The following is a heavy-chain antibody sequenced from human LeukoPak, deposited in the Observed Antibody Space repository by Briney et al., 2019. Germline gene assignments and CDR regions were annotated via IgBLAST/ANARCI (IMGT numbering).Heavy chain of an antibody. J-gene: IGHJ4*02. Sequence: GGSLRLSCSAPGFTFSSYGMNWVRQAPGKGLEWVANINHGGSEKYYVDSVKGRFTISRDNAKNSLYLEMNSLRAEDTAVYYCLRENHDSGWSFDYWGQGTLVTVSS. V-gene: IGHV3-7*01. CDR3: LRENHDSGWSFDY. CDR1: GFTFSSYG. CDR2: INHGGSEK. D-gene: IGHD3-22*01.